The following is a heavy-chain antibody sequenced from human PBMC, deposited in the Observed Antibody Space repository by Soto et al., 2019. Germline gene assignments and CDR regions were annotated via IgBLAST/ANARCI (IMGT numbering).Heavy chain of an antibody. CDR1: GGSFSGYY. CDR3: ARAYSRRPDARDFDY. V-gene: IGHV4-34*01. Sequence: SETLSLTCAVYGGSFSGYYWSWIRQPPGKGLEWIGEINHSGSTNYNPSLKSRVTISVDTSKNQFSLKLSSVTAADTAVYYCARAYSRRPDARDFDYWGQATLVTVSS. J-gene: IGHJ4*02. D-gene: IGHD6-13*01. CDR2: INHSGST.